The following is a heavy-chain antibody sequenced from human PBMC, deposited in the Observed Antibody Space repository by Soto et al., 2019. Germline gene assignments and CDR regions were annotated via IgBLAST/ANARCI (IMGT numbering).Heavy chain of an antibody. Sequence: ASVKVSCKASGYTFTGYYIHWARQAPGQGLEWMGWINPNSGVTNYAQKFQGWVAMTRVTSISTAYMELSSLRSDDTAVYYCARASKSTTPDFDYWGQGTPVTVS. J-gene: IGHJ4*02. CDR3: ARASKSTTPDFDY. D-gene: IGHD1-1*01. CDR1: GYTFTGYY. V-gene: IGHV1-2*04. CDR2: INPNSGVT.